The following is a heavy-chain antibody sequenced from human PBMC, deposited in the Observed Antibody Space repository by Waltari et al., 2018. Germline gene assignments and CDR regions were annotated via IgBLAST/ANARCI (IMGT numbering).Heavy chain of an antibody. D-gene: IGHD3-3*01. CDR2: IYSGGST. J-gene: IGHJ6*03. CDR1: GFTVSSNY. V-gene: IGHV3-53*02. CDR3: AREVIFGDYYYMDV. Sequence: EVQLVETGGGLIQPGGSLRLSCAASGFTVSSNYMSWVRQAPGKGLEWVSVIYSGGSTYYADSVKGRFTISRDNSKNTLYLQMNSLRAEDTAVYYCAREVIFGDYYYMDVWGKGTTVTVSS.